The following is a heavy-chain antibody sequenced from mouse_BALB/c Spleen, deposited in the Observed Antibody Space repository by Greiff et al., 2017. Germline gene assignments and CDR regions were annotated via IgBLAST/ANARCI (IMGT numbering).Heavy chain of an antibody. CDR1: GYAFTNYL. V-gene: IGHV1-54*01. D-gene: IGHD2-2*01. Sequence: VHLVESGAELVRPGTSVKVSCKASGYAFTNYLIEWVKQRPGQGLEWIGVINPGSGGTNYNEKFKGKATLTADKSSSTAYMQLSSLTSDDSAVYFCARDDGYGYFDYWGQGTTLTVSS. CDR2: INPGSGGT. J-gene: IGHJ2*01. CDR3: ARDDGYGYFDY.